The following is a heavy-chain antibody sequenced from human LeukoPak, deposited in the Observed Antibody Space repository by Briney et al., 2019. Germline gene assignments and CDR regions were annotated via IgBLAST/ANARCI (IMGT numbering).Heavy chain of an antibody. D-gene: IGHD2-15*01. CDR3: ARALVAGVTLNALDI. J-gene: IGHJ3*02. V-gene: IGHV3-74*01. CDR2: IQYDGSTT. CDR1: GFSFSSYW. Sequence: GGSLRLSCAASGFSFSSYWMHWVRQVPGKGLVWVARIQYDGSTTNYADSVKGRFTISRDNAKKTLYVQMNSLRAEDTAVYYCARALVAGVTLNALDIWGQGTMVTVSS.